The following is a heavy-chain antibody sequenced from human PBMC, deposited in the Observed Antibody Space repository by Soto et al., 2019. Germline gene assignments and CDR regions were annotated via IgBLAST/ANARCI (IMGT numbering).Heavy chain of an antibody. CDR1: GGTFSSYA. D-gene: IGHD2-2*01. J-gene: IGHJ6*02. CDR3: ARDPIVVVPATTIPNGYYYYYYGMDV. V-gene: IGHV1-69*06. Sequence: SVKVSCKASGGTFSSYAISWVRQAPGQGLEWMGGIISIFGTANYAQKFQGRVTITADKSTSTAYMELSSLRSEDTAVYYCARDPIVVVPATTIPNGYYYYYYGMDVWGQGTTVTVSS. CDR2: IISIFGTA.